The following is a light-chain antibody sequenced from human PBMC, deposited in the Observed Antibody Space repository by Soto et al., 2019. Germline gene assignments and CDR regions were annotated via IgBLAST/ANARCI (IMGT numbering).Light chain of an antibody. CDR2: EVS. CDR1: SSDVGNYKY. V-gene: IGLV2-14*01. J-gene: IGLJ1*01. CDR3: LSYTSSGTYV. Sequence: QSALTQPASVSGSPGQSITISCTGTSSDVGNYKYVSWYQQHPGKAPKLMIYEVSNRPSGVSNRFSGSKSGNTASLTISGLQAEDETDYYCLSYTSSGTYVLGTGTKLTVL.